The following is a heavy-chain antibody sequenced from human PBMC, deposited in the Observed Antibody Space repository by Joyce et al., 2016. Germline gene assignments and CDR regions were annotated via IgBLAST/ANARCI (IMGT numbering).Heavy chain of an antibody. V-gene: IGHV4-4*02. Sequence: QVQLQESGPGLVKPSGTLSLTCAVSGGSISRAHWWSWVRQPPGKGLEWIGEIYLGGSTTAHPSLMSRVTISVAKSKNQLALKMNSVTAADTAVYYCARNGAYSQDSWGQGTLVTVSS. CDR1: GGSISRAHW. D-gene: IGHD5-12*01. J-gene: IGHJ5*01. CDR2: IYLGGST. CDR3: ARNGAYSQDS.